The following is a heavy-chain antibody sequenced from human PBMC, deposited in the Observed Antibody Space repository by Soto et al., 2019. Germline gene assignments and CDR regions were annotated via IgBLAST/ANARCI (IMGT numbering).Heavy chain of an antibody. J-gene: IGHJ4*02. Sequence: EVQLVESGGGLVQPGGSLRLSCAASGFTFSSYSMNWVRQAPGKGLEWVSYISSSSTIYYADSVKGRFTISRDNAKNSLYLQMNSLRDEDTAVYYCARDRSSADFDYWGQGTLVTVSS. D-gene: IGHD6-13*01. CDR2: ISSSSTI. V-gene: IGHV3-48*02. CDR3: ARDRSSADFDY. CDR1: GFTFSSYS.